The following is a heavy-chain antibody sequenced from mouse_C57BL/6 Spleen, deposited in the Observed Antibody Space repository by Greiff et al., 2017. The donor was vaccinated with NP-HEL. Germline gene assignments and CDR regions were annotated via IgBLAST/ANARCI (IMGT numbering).Heavy chain of an antibody. V-gene: IGHV5-17*01. CDR3: AREEDYSYAMDY. Sequence: EVMLVESGGGLVKPGGSLKLSCAASGFTFSDYGMHWVRQAPEKGLEWVAYISSGSSTIYYADTVKGRFTISRDNAKNTLFLQMTSLRSEDTARYYCAREEDYSYAMDYWGQGTSVTVSS. J-gene: IGHJ4*01. CDR1: GFTFSDYG. D-gene: IGHD1-1*01. CDR2: ISSGSSTI.